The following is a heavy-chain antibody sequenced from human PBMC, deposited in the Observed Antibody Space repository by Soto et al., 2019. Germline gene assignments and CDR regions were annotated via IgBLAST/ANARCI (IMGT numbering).Heavy chain of an antibody. CDR3: ARAPTTVTTAYYFDF. D-gene: IGHD4-17*01. CDR2: ISYDGNNK. CDR1: GFTFSSYA. V-gene: IGHV3-30-3*01. Sequence: QVQLVESGGGVVQPGRSLRLSCAASGFTFSSYAMHWVRQAPGKGLEWVAVISYDGNNKYYADSVKGRFIISRDNSKNTLYLQMNSLRAEDTAVYYCARAPTTVTTAYYFDFWGQGTLVTVSS. J-gene: IGHJ4*02.